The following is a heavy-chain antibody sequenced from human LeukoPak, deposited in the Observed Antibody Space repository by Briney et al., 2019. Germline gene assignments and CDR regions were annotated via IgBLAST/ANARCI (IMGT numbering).Heavy chain of an antibody. V-gene: IGHV3-23*01. CDR2: ISGSGGGT. CDR3: VKGLGSYRNNCFDY. J-gene: IGHJ4*02. CDR1: GFTFSSYA. Sequence: GGSLRLSCAASGFTFSSYAMSWVRQAPEKGLEWVSTISGSGGGTYYADSVKGRFTISRDDSKNTLYLQMNSLRAEDTAVYYCVKGLGSYRNNCFDYWGQGTLVTVSS. D-gene: IGHD3-10*01.